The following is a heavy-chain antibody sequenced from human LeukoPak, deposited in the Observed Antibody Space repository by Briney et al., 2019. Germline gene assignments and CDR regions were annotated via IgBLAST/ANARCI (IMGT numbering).Heavy chain of an antibody. CDR2: IYYSGSA. Sequence: SQTLSLTCTVSGGSISSGDYYWSWIRQPPGKGLEWIGYIYYSGSAYYNPSLKSRITISVETSKNQSSLKLSSVIAADTAVYYCARLRRSSSLIDYWGQGTLVTVSS. CDR3: ARLRRSSSLIDY. J-gene: IGHJ4*02. CDR1: GGSISSGDYY. D-gene: IGHD6-13*01. V-gene: IGHV4-30-4*08.